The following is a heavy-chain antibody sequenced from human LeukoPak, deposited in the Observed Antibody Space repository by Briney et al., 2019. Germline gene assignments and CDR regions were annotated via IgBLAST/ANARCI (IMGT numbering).Heavy chain of an antibody. CDR1: GYTFTSYG. Sequence: ASVKVSCKASGYTFTSYGMNRVRQAPGQGFEWMVWINTNTGNPTYAQGFTGRFVFSLDTSVSTAYLQISSLKAEDTAVYYCARAVGLGYYYYYYMDVWGKGTTVTVSS. CDR2: INTNTGNP. CDR3: ARAVGLGYYYYYYMDV. J-gene: IGHJ6*03. V-gene: IGHV7-4-1*02.